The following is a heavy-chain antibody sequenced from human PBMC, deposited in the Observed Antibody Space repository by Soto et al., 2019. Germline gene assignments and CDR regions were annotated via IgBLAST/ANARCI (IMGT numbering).Heavy chain of an antibody. D-gene: IGHD6-13*01. Sequence: EAQLVESGGGLVQPGGSLRLSCAASGFTFSNYEMHWVRQAPGKGLEYVSGISNNGAHTDYANSVKGRFTISRDNCENTLYIQMGSLRAEDMALYYCARRGYGSRWPNVYRDVLGKGTTVTVSS. CDR1: GFTFSNYE. CDR2: ISNNGAHT. J-gene: IGHJ6*03. V-gene: IGHV3-64*01. CDR3: ARRGYGSRWPNVYRDV.